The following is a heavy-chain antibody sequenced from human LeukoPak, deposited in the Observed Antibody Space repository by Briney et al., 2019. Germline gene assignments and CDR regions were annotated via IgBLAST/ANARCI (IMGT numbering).Heavy chain of an antibody. CDR1: GFTFSNYG. CDR2: ISYDGSNK. CDR3: TTDPTLRFLEWYTTGGY. V-gene: IGHV3-30*03. J-gene: IGHJ4*02. D-gene: IGHD3-3*01. Sequence: GGSLRLSCAASGFTFSNYGMHWVRQAPGKGLEWVALISYDGSNKYYADSVRGRFTISRDNSKNTLYLQMNSLRPEDTAVYYCTTDPTLRFLEWYTTGGYWGQGTLVTVSS.